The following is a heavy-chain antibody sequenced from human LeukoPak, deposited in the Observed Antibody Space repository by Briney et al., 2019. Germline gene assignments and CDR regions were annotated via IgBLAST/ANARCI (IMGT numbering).Heavy chain of an antibody. V-gene: IGHV3-21*04. D-gene: IGHD3-22*01. CDR2: ISSSSSYI. Sequence: NPGGSLRLSCAASGFTFSSYSMNWVRQAPGKGLEWVSSISSSSSYIYYADSVKGRFTISRDNSKNTLYLQMNSLRAEDTAVYYCATAEKYYYDSSGYSDWGQGTLVTVSS. CDR1: GFTFSSYS. J-gene: IGHJ4*02. CDR3: ATAEKYYYDSSGYSD.